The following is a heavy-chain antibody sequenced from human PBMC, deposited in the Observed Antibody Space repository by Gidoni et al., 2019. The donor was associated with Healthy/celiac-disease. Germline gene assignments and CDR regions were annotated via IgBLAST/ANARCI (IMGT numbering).Heavy chain of an antibody. D-gene: IGHD3-3*01. V-gene: IGHV4-39*01. Sequence: QLQLQEPGPGLVKHSETLCLICTASGGSIRSRSYYWGWSRQPPGKGLEWIGRIYYGGSTYYNPSLKSRVTISVDTSKNQFSLKLSSVTAADTAVYYCASASSYYDFWSGYYKGNWFDPWSQGTLVTVSS. J-gene: IGHJ5*02. CDR2: IYYGGST. CDR3: ASASSYYDFWSGYYKGNWFDP. CDR1: GGSIRSRSYY.